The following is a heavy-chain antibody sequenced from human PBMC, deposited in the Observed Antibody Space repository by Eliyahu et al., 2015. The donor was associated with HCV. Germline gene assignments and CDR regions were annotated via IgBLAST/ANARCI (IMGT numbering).Heavy chain of an antibody. J-gene: IGHJ4*02. V-gene: IGHV3-53*01. D-gene: IGHD6-19*01. Sequence: EVQLVESGGGLIQPGGSLRXXCAASGFPVXSNYMNWVRQAPGKGLEWVSVIYSGGDTYYTDSVKGRFTISRDNSKNTLFLQMNSLRVEDTAVYYCARGRPPSGWEFDYWGQGTLVTVSS. CDR3: ARGRPPSGWEFDY. CDR2: IYSGGDT. CDR1: GFPVXSNY.